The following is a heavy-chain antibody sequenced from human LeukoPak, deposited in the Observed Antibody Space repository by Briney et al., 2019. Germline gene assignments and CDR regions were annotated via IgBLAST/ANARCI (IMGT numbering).Heavy chain of an antibody. CDR2: IYSGDNT. CDR3: TRSNYGSGSYYPS. Sequence: PGGSLRLSCAASGFTVSNNYMSWVRQAPGKGLEWVSIIYSGDNTYYADSVKGRFTISRDNSKNTLYIQMNSLRAEDTAVYYCTRSNYGSGSYYPSWGQGTLVTVSS. J-gene: IGHJ5*02. CDR1: GFTVSNNY. V-gene: IGHV3-53*01. D-gene: IGHD3-10*01.